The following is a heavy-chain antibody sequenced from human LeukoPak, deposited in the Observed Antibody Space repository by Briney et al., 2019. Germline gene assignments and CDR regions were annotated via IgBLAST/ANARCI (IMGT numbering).Heavy chain of an antibody. J-gene: IGHJ4*02. CDR3: AKVVRRGSSASMDYFDY. Sequence: GSLRLSCAVSGFTFSSYAMSWVRQAPGKGLEWVSGITGSGGSTYYADSVEGRFTISRDNSKNTLFLQMKSLRAEDTALYYCAKVVRRGSSASMDYFDYWGQGTLVTVSS. CDR2: ITGSGGST. V-gene: IGHV3-23*01. CDR1: GFTFSSYA. D-gene: IGHD6-6*01.